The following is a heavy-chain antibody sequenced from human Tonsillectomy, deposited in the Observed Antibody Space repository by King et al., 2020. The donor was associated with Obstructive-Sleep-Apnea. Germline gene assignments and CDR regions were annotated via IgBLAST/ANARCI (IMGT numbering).Heavy chain of an antibody. CDR2: IDWDDDK. CDR3: AGSGGGVYYYGMDV. D-gene: IGHD3-10*01. V-gene: IGHV2-70*01. Sequence: VTLKESGPALVKPTQTLTLTCTFSGFSLSTSGMCVSWIRQPPGKALEWLALIDWDDDKYYSTSLKTRLTISKDTPKNQVVLTMTNMDPVDTATYYCAGSGGGVYYYGMDVWGQGTTVTVSS. J-gene: IGHJ6*02. CDR1: GFSLSTSGMC.